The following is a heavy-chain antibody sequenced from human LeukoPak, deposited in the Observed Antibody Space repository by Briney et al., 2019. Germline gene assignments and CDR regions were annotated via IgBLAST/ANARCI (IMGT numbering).Heavy chain of an antibody. CDR2: IYPGDYYT. CDR3: ARLIVVVPAAGSYFDY. Sequence: GESLKISCKGSGYSFTSYWIAWVRQMPGKGLGWMGIIYPGDYYTRYSPFFQGQVTISADKSISTAYLQRSSPKASDTAMYYCARLIVVVPAAGSYFDYWGQGTLVTVSS. J-gene: IGHJ4*02. V-gene: IGHV5-51*01. CDR1: GYSFTSYW. D-gene: IGHD2-2*01.